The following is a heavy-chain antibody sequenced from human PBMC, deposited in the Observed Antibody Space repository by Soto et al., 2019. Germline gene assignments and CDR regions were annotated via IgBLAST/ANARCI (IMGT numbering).Heavy chain of an antibody. J-gene: IGHJ4*02. CDR3: AKDKVATVVTLYYFDY. V-gene: IGHV3-23*01. CDR1: GFTFSSYA. Sequence: GGSLRLSCAASGFTFSSYAMSWVRQAPGKGLEWVSAINGSGGSTYSADSVKGRFTISRDNSKNTLYLQMNSLRAEDTAVYYCAKDKVATVVTLYYFDYWGQGTLVTVSS. CDR2: INGSGGST. D-gene: IGHD4-17*01.